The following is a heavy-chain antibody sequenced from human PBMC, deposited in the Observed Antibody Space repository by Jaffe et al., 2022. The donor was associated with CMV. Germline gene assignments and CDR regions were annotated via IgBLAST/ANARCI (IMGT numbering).Heavy chain of an antibody. J-gene: IGHJ6*02. CDR2: IYYSGST. D-gene: IGHD6-6*01. CDR1: GGSISSYY. V-gene: IGHV4-59*01. CDR3: AREVGLPYSSSSSPPYYYGMDV. Sequence: QVQLQESGPGLVKPSETLSLTCTVSGGSISSYYWSWIRQPPGKGLEWIGYIYYSGSTNYNPSLKSRVTISVDTSKNQFSLKLSSVTAADTAVYYCAREVGLPYSSSSSPPYYYGMDVWGQGTTVTVSS.